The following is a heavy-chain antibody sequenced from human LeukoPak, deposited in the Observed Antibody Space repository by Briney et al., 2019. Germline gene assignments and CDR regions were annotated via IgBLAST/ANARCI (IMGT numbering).Heavy chain of an antibody. J-gene: IGHJ6*03. Sequence: SETLSLTCTVSGGSISSYYWSWIRQPPGKGLEWIGYIYTSGSTNYNPSLKSRVTMSVDTSKNQFSLKLSSVTAADTAVYYCARENCSSTSCPYYYYYMDVWGKGTTVTVSS. CDR2: IYTSGST. D-gene: IGHD2-2*01. V-gene: IGHV4-4*08. CDR3: ARENCSSTSCPYYYYYMDV. CDR1: GGSISSYY.